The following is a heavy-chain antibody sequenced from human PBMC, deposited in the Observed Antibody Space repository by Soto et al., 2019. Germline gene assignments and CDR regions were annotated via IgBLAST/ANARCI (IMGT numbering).Heavy chain of an antibody. Sequence: QVQLVQSGAEVKKPGASVKVSCKASGYTFSSYFISWMRQAPGQGLECMGWISAYNGNTSYAQNLQGRVTLPTDASTSTGYMELRSLRSGDTAVYYCAGDLQPVDYGGQGTLVTVSS. J-gene: IGHJ4*02. D-gene: IGHD2-2*01. V-gene: IGHV1-18*01. CDR2: ISAYNGNT. CDR3: AGDLQPVDY. CDR1: GYTFSSYF.